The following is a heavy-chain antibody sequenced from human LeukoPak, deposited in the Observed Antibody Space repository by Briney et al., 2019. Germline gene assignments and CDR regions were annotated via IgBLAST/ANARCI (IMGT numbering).Heavy chain of an antibody. J-gene: IGHJ4*02. CDR3: ARAVTSIAAAGAYFDY. CDR1: GGSISSYY. V-gene: IGHV4-4*07. D-gene: IGHD6-13*01. Sequence: SETLSLTCTVSGGSISSYYWSWIRQPAGKGLEWIGRIYTSGSTNYNPSLKSRVTMSVDTSKNQFSLKLSSVTAADTAVYYCARAVTSIAAAGAYFDYWGQGTLVTVSS. CDR2: IYTSGST.